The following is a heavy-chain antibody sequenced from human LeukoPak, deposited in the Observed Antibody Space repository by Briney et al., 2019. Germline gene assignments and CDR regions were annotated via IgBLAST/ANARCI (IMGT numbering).Heavy chain of an antibody. V-gene: IGHV4-61*01. Sequence: PSETLSLTCTVSGGSVSSANYYWIWIRQSPGKGLEWIGCFHYSGSTNYNPSLKSRVTISVDTSKNQFSLKLSSVTAADTAVYYCARQPYGLDAFDIWGQGTMVTVSS. CDR2: FHYSGST. D-gene: IGHD4-17*01. CDR3: ARQPYGLDAFDI. CDR1: GGSVSSANYY. J-gene: IGHJ3*02.